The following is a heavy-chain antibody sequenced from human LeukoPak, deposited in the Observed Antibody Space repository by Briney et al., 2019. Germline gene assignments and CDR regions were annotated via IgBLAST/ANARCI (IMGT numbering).Heavy chain of an antibody. Sequence: GGSLRLSCAASGFTFSSYATHWVRQAPGKGLEWVAVISYDGSNKYYADSVKGRFTISRDNSKNTLYLQMNSLRAEDTAVYYCARDRLVVVPAAHYYYYGMDVWGKGTTVTVSS. CDR3: ARDRLVVVPAAHYYYYGMDV. D-gene: IGHD2-2*01. CDR1: GFTFSSYA. CDR2: ISYDGSNK. V-gene: IGHV3-30*04. J-gene: IGHJ6*04.